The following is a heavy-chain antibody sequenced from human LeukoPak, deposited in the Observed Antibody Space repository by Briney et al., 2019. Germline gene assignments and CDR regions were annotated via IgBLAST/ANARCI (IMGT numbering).Heavy chain of an antibody. Sequence: GGSLRLSCAASGFTFSSYAMSWVRQAPGKGLEWVSAISGSGGSTYYADSVKGRFTISRDNSKNTLYLQMNSLRAEDTAVYYCANPGIGSDVGYWGQGALVTVSS. V-gene: IGHV3-23*01. CDR3: ANPGIGSDVGY. D-gene: IGHD2-21*02. CDR1: GFTFSSYA. CDR2: ISGSGGST. J-gene: IGHJ4*02.